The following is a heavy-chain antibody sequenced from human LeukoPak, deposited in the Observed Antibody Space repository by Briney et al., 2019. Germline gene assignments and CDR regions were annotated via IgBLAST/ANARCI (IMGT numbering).Heavy chain of an antibody. J-gene: IGHJ4*02. CDR3: ARGRYSGYVSHFNY. V-gene: IGHV4-34*01. D-gene: IGHD5-12*01. CDR1: GGSFSGYY. Sequence: SETLSLTCAVYGGSFSGYYWSWIRQPPGKGLEWSGEINHSGSTNYNPSLKSRVTISVDTSKNTFSLKLSSVTAADTAVYYCARGRYSGYVSHFNYWGQGTLVTVSS. CDR2: INHSGST.